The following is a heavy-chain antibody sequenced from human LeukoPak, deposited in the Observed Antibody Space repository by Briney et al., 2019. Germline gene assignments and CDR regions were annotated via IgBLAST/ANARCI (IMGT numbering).Heavy chain of an antibody. CDR1: GGSISSYY. J-gene: IGHJ5*02. D-gene: IGHD3-10*01. Sequence: SETLSLTCTVSGGSISSYYWSWIRQPPGKGLEWIGYIYYSGSTNYNPSLKSRVTISVDTSKNEFSLKLSSVTAADTAEYYCARQGADLTWFGFFDPWGQGTLVTVSS. CDR2: IYYSGST. V-gene: IGHV4-59*08. CDR3: ARQGADLTWFGFFDP.